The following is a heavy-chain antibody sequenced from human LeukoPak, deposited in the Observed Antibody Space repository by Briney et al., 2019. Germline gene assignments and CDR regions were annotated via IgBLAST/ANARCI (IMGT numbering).Heavy chain of an antibody. CDR2: LSGSGRLV. CDR3: ARDLQTGLAFDA. V-gene: IGHV3-21*06. J-gene: IGHJ3*01. D-gene: IGHD7-27*01. Sequence: GGSLRLSCAASGFXFSSGTINWVRQAPGKAQEWVSSLSGSGRLVWYAASVKGRFTISRDNAANSLFLQMNSLRVEDTAVYYCARDLQTGLAFDAWGQGTVVAVSS. CDR1: GFXFSSGT.